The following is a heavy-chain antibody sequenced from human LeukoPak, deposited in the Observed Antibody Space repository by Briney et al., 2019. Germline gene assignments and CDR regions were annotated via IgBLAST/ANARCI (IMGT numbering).Heavy chain of an antibody. CDR1: GFSLSAYG. J-gene: IGHJ3*02. D-gene: IGHD1-20*01. V-gene: IGHV3-33*01. CDR2: IWYDGTSK. Sequence: PGRSLRLSCAASGFSLSAYGVHWVRQAPGKGLEWVAVIWYDGTSKDYADSVKGRFTFSRDNSKNTLYLQMNSLTTEDTAVYYCARDNFNWAAFDIWGQGTMVTVSS. CDR3: ARDNFNWAAFDI.